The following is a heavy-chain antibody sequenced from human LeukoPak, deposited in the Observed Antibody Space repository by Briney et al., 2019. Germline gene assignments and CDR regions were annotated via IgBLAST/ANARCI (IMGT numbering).Heavy chain of an antibody. Sequence: GGSLRLSCAASGFTFSNYAMSWARQAPGKGLEWVSAISGSGGSTYYADSVKGRFTISRDNSKNTLYLQMNSLRAEDTAVYYCTKGTIWLPFDHWGQGTLVTVSS. D-gene: IGHD5-18*01. CDR3: TKGTIWLPFDH. V-gene: IGHV3-23*01. J-gene: IGHJ4*02. CDR1: GFTFSNYA. CDR2: ISGSGGST.